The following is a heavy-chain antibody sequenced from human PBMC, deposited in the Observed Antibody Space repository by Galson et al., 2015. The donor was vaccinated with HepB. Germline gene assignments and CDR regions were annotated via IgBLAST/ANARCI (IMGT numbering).Heavy chain of an antibody. CDR3: ARDGWFGSGSYYNQGGGVGLDY. CDR1: GFTFSDYY. D-gene: IGHD3-10*01. Sequence: SLRLSCAASGFTFSDYYMSWIRQAPGKGLEWVSYISSSSSYTNYADSVKGRFTISRDNAKNSLYLQMNSLRAEDTAVYYCARDGWFGSGSYYNQGGGVGLDYWGQGTLVTVSS. CDR2: ISSSSSYT. V-gene: IGHV3-11*06. J-gene: IGHJ4*02.